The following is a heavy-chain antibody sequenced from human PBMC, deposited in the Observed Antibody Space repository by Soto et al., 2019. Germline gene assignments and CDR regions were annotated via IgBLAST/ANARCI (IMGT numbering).Heavy chain of an antibody. D-gene: IGHD2-2*01. V-gene: IGHV5-51*01. CDR3: ARRCISTSCYPLSGYYGIEV. CDR2: IYPGDSDT. J-gene: IGHJ6*02. CDR1: GYSFTNYW. Sequence: GESLKISCKGSGYSFTNYWIGWVRQMPGKGLEWMGIIYPGDSDTRYSPSFQGQVTISADKSISTAFLQWRSLKASDTAMYYCARRCISTSCYPLSGYYGIEVWGQGTTVTVSS.